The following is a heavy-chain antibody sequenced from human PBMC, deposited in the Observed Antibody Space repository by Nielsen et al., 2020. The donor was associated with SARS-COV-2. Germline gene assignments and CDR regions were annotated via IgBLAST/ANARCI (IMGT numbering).Heavy chain of an antibody. CDR3: TSYYYYYYMDV. V-gene: IGHV3-73*01. Sequence: GESLKISCAASGFTFSGSAMHWVRQASGKGLEWVGRIRSKANSYATAYAASVKGRFTISRDDSKNTAYLQMNSLKTEDTAVYYCTSYYYYYYMDVWGKGTTVTVS. CDR1: GFTFSGSA. CDR2: IRSKANSYAT. J-gene: IGHJ6*03.